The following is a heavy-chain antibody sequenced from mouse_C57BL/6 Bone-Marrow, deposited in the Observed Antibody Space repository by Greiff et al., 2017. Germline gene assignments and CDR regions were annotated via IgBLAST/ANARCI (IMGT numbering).Heavy chain of an antibody. CDR3: ARIVATYYSNCYAMDY. V-gene: IGHV8-8*01. Sequence: QVTLKESGPGILQPSQTLSLTCSFSGFSLSTFGMGVGWIRQPSGKGLEWLAHIWWDDDKYYNPALKSRLTISKDTSKTQVFLKIANVDTADTATYYCARIVATYYSNCYAMDYWGQGTSVTVST. D-gene: IGHD2-5*01. J-gene: IGHJ4*01. CDR2: IWWDDDK. CDR1: GFSLSTFGMG.